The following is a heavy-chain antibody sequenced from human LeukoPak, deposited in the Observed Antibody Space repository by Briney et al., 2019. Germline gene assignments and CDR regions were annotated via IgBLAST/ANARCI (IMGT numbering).Heavy chain of an antibody. J-gene: IGHJ5*02. D-gene: IGHD3-3*02. CDR3: ARHIFDGAGADWFDP. CDR1: GDSITSSDYS. CDR2: IYYSGST. V-gene: IGHV4-39*01. Sequence: KTSETLSLTCTVSGDSITSSDYSWDWIRQPPRNGLEWIGSIYYSGSTYYNPSLRSRITISVDASKNQFSLNLGSVTAADTAIYYCARHIFDGAGADWFDPWGQGTLVTVSS.